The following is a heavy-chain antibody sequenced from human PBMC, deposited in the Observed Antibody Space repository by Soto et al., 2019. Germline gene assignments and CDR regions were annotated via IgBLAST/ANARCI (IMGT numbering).Heavy chain of an antibody. V-gene: IGHV1-69*12. J-gene: IGHJ6*02. CDR1: GSTFSTSA. D-gene: IGHD3-3*02. CDR3: ARDKARQQLGGNYYYILDV. CDR2: IMPVFATP. Sequence: QVQLVQSGAEVMKPGSSVKVSCKASGSTFSTSAISWVRQAPGQGLEWVGGIMPVFATPDYAQKFQGRVTIPEEESTTTAYLELTSLRTDAPAVYYCARDKARQQLGGNYYYILDVWGQGTAMTVSS.